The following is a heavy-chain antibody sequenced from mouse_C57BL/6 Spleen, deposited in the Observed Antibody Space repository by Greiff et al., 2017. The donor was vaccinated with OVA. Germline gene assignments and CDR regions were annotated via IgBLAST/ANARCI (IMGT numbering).Heavy chain of an antibody. CDR2: ISSGSSTI. CDR3: ARRGITTVVAFDY. Sequence: EVKLVESGGGLVKPGGSLKLSCAASGFTFSDYGMHWVRQAPEKGLEWVAYISSGSSTIYYADTVKGRFTITRDNAKNTLFLQMTSLRSEYAAMYYCARRGITTVVAFDYWGQGTTLTVSS. V-gene: IGHV5-17*01. J-gene: IGHJ2*01. CDR1: GFTFSDYG. D-gene: IGHD1-1*01.